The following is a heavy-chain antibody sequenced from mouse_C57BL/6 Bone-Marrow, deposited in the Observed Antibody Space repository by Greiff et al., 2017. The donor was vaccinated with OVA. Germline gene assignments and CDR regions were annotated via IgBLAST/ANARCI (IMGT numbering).Heavy chain of an antibody. V-gene: IGHV1-42*01. CDR1: GYSFTGYY. CDR3: ARWGLYAMDD. J-gene: IGHJ4*01. CDR2: INPSTGGT. D-gene: IGHD3-1*01. Sequence: EVKLMESGPELVKPGASVKISCKASGYSFTGYYMNWVKQSPEKSLEWIGEINPSTGGTTYNQKFKAKATLTVDKSSSTAYMQLKSLTSEDSAVYYCARWGLYAMDDWGQGTSVTVSS.